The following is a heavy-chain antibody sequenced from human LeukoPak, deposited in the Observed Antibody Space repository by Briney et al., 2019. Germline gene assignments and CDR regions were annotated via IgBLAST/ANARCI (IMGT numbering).Heavy chain of an antibody. V-gene: IGHV3-21*01. CDR2: ISSSSSYI. D-gene: IGHD5-12*01. J-gene: IGHJ4*02. Sequence: PGGSLRLSCAASGFTFSSYSMNWVRQAPGKGLEWVSSISSSSSYIYYADSVKGRFTISRDNAKNSLYLQMNSLRAEDTAVYYCARVSAGYGGYGPFDYWGQGTLVTVSS. CDR3: ARVSAGYGGYGPFDY. CDR1: GFTFSSYS.